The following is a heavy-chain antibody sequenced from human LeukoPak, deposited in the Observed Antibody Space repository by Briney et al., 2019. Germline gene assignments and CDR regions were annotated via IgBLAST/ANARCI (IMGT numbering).Heavy chain of an antibody. D-gene: IGHD1-26*01. CDR1: GFTFSSYS. V-gene: IGHV3-21*01. CDR3: ARASGSYSGY. Sequence: GGSLRLSCAASGFTFSSYSMNWVRQAPGKGLDWVSSISSISSYIYYADPVKGRFTISRDNAKNSLYLQMNSLRAEDTVLYYCARASGSYSGYWGQGTLVTVSS. J-gene: IGHJ4*02. CDR2: ISSISSYI.